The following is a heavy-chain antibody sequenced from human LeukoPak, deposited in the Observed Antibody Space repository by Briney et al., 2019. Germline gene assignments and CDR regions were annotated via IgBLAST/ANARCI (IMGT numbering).Heavy chain of an antibody. V-gene: IGHV3-7*01. CDR1: GFTFSTSW. CDR2: IKEDGSAE. Sequence: GGSLRLSCAASGFTFSTSWMSWVRQAPEKGLEWVGCIKEDGSAEYCVDSVKGRFTISRDNARNSLYLQMHSLRVDDTGVYYCARDVGPNTNDYWGQGTLVTVSS. D-gene: IGHD1-26*01. J-gene: IGHJ4*02. CDR3: ARDVGPNTNDY.